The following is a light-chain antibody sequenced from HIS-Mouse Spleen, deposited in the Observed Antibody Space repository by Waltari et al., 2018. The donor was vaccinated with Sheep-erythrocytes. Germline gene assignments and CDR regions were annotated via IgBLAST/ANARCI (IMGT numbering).Light chain of an antibody. V-gene: IGKV1D-13*01. CDR3: QQFNNYPRT. CDR2: DAS. CDR1: QGISSA. J-gene: IGKJ1*01. Sequence: AIQLTQSPSSLSASVGDRVTITCRASQGISSALAWYQQKPGKAPKLLIYDASSLESGVPSRFSCSVSGTYFTLTISSLQPEDFATYYCQQFNNYPRTFGQGTKVEIK.